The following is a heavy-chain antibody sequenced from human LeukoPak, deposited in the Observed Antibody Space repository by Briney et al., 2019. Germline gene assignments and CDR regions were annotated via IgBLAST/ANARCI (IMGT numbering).Heavy chain of an antibody. V-gene: IGHV3-23*01. CDR2: ISGSGGST. Sequence: GGSLRLSCAASGFTFSSYAMSWVRQAPGKGLEWVSAISGSGGSTYYADSVKGRFTISRDNSKNTLYLQMNSRRAEDTAVYYCAKDQVLRFLEWLLEGVFDYWGQGTLVTVSS. J-gene: IGHJ4*02. CDR3: AKDQVLRFLEWLLEGVFDY. D-gene: IGHD3-3*01. CDR1: GFTFSSYA.